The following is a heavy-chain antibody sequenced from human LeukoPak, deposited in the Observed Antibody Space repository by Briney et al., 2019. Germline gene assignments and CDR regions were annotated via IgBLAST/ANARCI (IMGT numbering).Heavy chain of an antibody. CDR1: GGSISSSSYY. CDR2: IYYNGST. D-gene: IGHD4-17*01. V-gene: IGHV4-39*01. CDR3: ASNYGDYVENAFDI. Sequence: SETLPLTCTVSGGSISSSSYYWGWIRQPPGKGLEWIGSIYYNGSTYYNPSLKSRVTISVDTSKNQFSLKLSSVTAADTAVYYCASNYGDYVENAFDIWGQGTMVTVSS. J-gene: IGHJ3*02.